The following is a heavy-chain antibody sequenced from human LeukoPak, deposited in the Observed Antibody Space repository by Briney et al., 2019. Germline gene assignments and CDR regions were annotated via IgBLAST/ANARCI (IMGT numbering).Heavy chain of an antibody. Sequence: ASVKVSCKASGYTFTSYDINWVRQATGQGLEWMGWMNPNSGNTGYAQKFQGRVTMTRNTSISTAYMELSSLRSEDTAVYYCARGGPVLWFGELLFDPGSPERYGMDVWGQGTTVTVSS. D-gene: IGHD3-10*01. CDR1: GYTFTSYD. J-gene: IGHJ6*02. CDR3: ARGGPVLWFGELLFDPGSPERYGMDV. CDR2: MNPNSGNT. V-gene: IGHV1-8*01.